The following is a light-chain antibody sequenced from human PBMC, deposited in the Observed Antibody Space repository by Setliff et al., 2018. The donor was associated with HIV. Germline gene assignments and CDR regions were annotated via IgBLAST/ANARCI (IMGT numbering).Light chain of an antibody. V-gene: IGLV2-14*01. J-gene: IGLJ1*01. CDR1: SSDVGGYNY. CDR2: EVS. CDR3: SSYAGNSIYV. Sequence: QSVLTQPASVSGSPGQSITISCTGTSSDVGGYNYVSWYQQHPGKAPKLIISEVSNRPSGVSNRFSGSKSGNTASLTISGLQAEDEADYYCSSYAGNSIYVFGTGTKVTVL.